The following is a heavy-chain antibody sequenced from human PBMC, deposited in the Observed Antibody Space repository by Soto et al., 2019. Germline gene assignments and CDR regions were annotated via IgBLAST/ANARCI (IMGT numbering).Heavy chain of an antibody. CDR2: IYPGDSDT. Sequence: GESLKISCKGSGYSFTSYWIGWVRQMPGKGLEWMGIIYPGDSDTRYSPSFQGQVTISADKSISTAYLQWSSLKASDTAMYYCARNLGELLPSYYYYGMDVWGQGTTVTVS. CDR3: ARNLGELLPSYYYYGMDV. J-gene: IGHJ6*02. D-gene: IGHD1-26*01. CDR1: GYSFTSYW. V-gene: IGHV5-51*01.